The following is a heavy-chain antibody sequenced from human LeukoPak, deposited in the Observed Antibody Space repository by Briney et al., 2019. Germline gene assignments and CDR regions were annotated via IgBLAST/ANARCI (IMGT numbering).Heavy chain of an antibody. D-gene: IGHD3-16*01. CDR2: ISYDGSNK. V-gene: IGHV3-30*04. CDR1: GFTFSSYA. J-gene: IGHJ6*03. Sequence: PGGSLRLSCAASGFTFSSYAMHWVRQAPGKGLEWVAVISYDGSNKYYADSVKGRFTISRDNSKNTLYLQMNSLRAEDTAVYYCARDTVDDYVWEESYYMDVWGKGTTVTVSS. CDR3: ARDTVDDYVWEESYYMDV.